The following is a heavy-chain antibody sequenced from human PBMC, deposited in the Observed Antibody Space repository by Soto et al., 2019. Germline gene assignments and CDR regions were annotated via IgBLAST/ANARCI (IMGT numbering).Heavy chain of an antibody. Sequence: ASVKVSCKASGYTFTSYDINWVRQATGQGLEWMGWMNPNSGNTGYAQKFQGRVTMTRNTSISTAYMELSSLRSEDTAVYYCAILQPIFGVVVAPFDYWGQGTLVTVSS. V-gene: IGHV1-8*01. J-gene: IGHJ4*02. CDR1: GYTFTSYD. D-gene: IGHD3-3*02. CDR3: AILQPIFGVVVAPFDY. CDR2: MNPNSGNT.